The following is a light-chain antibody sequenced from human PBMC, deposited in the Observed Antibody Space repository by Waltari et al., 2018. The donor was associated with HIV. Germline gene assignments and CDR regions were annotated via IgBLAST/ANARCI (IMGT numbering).Light chain of an antibody. Sequence: QSELTQPPSVSGAPGQRITISCTGNNSNIGTNFAVHWYQQLPGTAPKLLIFNNNKRPSGVPDRFSGSKSGTSASLAISGLQADDEADYYCQSHERGLSGYWVFGGGTKLTVL. CDR2: NNN. CDR3: QSHERGLSGYWV. CDR1: NSNIGTNFA. V-gene: IGLV1-40*01. J-gene: IGLJ3*02.